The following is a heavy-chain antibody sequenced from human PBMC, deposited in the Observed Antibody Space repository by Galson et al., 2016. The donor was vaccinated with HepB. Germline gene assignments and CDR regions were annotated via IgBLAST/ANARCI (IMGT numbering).Heavy chain of an antibody. CDR2: ISGSAYTT. Sequence: SLRLSCAASGFSFSSYAMNWVRQAPGKGLEWVSGISGSAYTTYYADSVKGRFTISRDNSKNTLFMVMNSLRAEDTAVYYCAKFQMAVTGNVGYFDYWGQGALVTVSS. D-gene: IGHD6-19*01. J-gene: IGHJ4*02. V-gene: IGHV3-23*01. CDR1: GFSFSSYA. CDR3: AKFQMAVTGNVGYFDY.